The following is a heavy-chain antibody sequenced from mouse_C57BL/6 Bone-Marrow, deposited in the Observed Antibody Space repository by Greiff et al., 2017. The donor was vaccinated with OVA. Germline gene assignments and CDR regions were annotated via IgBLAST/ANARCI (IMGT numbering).Heavy chain of an antibody. CDR2: ISSGGDYI. CDR1: GFTFSSYA. Sequence: EVQLQQSGEGLVKPGGSLTLSCAASGFTFSSYALSWVRQTPEKRLAWVAYISSGGDYIYYADTVKGRFTISRDNARNTLYLQMSRLKSEDTAMDCCTREGRRSAVWGTGTTVTVSS. V-gene: IGHV5-9-1*02. CDR3: TREGRRSAV. D-gene: IGHD1-1*01. J-gene: IGHJ1*03.